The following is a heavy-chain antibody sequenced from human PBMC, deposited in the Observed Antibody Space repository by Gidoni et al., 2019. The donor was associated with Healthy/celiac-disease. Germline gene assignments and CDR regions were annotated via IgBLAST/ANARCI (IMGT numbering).Heavy chain of an antibody. J-gene: IGHJ4*02. Sequence: QVQLQQWGAGLLKPSETLSLTCAVYGGSFSGYYWSWIRPPPGKGLEWIGEINHSGSTNYNPSLKSRVTISVDTSKNQFSLKLSSVTAADTAVYYCAREGGYGDYRDYWGQGTLVTVSS. CDR1: GGSFSGYY. V-gene: IGHV4-34*01. CDR3: AREGGYGDYRDY. CDR2: INHSGST. D-gene: IGHD4-17*01.